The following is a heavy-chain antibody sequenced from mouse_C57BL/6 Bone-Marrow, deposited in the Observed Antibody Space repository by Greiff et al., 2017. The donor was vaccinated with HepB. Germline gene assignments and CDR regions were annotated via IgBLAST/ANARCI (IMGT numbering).Heavy chain of an antibody. CDR1: GYTFTSYW. D-gene: IGHD1-1*01. CDR3: ARSPFITTVVATDY. CDR2: IHPNSGST. V-gene: IGHV1-64*01. J-gene: IGHJ2*01. Sequence: QVQLQQPGAELVKPGASVKLSCKASGYTFTSYWMHWVKQRPGQGLEWIGMIHPNSGSTNYNEKFKSKATLTVDKSSSTAYMQLSSLTSEDSAVYYCARSPFITTVVATDYWGQGTTLTVSS.